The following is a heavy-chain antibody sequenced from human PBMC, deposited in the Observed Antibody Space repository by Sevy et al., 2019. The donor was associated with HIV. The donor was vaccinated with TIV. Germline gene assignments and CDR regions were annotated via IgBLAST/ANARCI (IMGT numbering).Heavy chain of an antibody. J-gene: IGHJ4*02. D-gene: IGHD3-22*01. Sequence: ASVKVSCKASGYTFTNYYLHWVRQAPGQGLEWMGIIHPSGGRTSYEQKFQGRVTMTSDTSTTTVYKDLSSLRSDDTAVYYCASGNYYDNSGFPLYYFDYWGRGTPVTVSS. CDR2: IHPSGGRT. V-gene: IGHV1-46*01. CDR1: GYTFTNYY. CDR3: ASGNYYDNSGFPLYYFDY.